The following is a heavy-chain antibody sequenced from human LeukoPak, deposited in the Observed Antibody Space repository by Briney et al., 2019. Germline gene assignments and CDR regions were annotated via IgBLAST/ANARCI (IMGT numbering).Heavy chain of an antibody. D-gene: IGHD4-17*01. J-gene: IGHJ4*02. Sequence: PGRSLRLSCAIPGFSFSSYGMHWVRQAPGKGLEWVAVISYDGSNKCHADSVKGRFTISRDNSKSSLFLQMNSLRAEDTAVYYCAKDLRPQIPYGESPRGTAPMGHWGQGTLVTVSS. CDR3: AKDLRPQIPYGESPRGTAPMGH. V-gene: IGHV3-30*18. CDR2: ISYDGSNK. CDR1: GFSFSSYG.